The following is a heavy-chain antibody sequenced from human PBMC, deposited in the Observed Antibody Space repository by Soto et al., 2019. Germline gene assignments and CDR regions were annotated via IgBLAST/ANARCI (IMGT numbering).Heavy chain of an antibody. J-gene: IGHJ5*02. CDR1: GFTFSSYA. Sequence: GGSLRLSCAASGFTFSSYAIHWVRQAPGKGLEWVAVISYDGSNKYYADSVKGRFTISRDNSKNTLYLQMNSLRAEDTAVYYCARDVGLGAGSYYWFDPWGQGTLVTVSS. CDR3: ARDVGLGAGSYYWFDP. V-gene: IGHV3-30-3*01. D-gene: IGHD3-10*02. CDR2: ISYDGSNK.